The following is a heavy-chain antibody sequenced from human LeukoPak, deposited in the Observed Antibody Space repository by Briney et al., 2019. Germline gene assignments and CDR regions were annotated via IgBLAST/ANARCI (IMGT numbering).Heavy chain of an antibody. V-gene: IGHV3-74*01. CDR3: ARVSCGWTGLD. CDR2: INSDGSTT. D-gene: IGHD6-19*01. CDR1: GFTFSSYW. Sequence: PGGSLRLSCAASGFTFSSYWMHWVRQAPGKGLVWVSRINSDGSTTSYADSVKGRFTISRDNAKNTLYLQMNSLRAEDTAVYLCARVSCGWTGLDWGQGTLVTVSS. J-gene: IGHJ4*02.